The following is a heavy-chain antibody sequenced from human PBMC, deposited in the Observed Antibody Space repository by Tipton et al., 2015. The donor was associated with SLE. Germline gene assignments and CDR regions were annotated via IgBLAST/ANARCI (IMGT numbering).Heavy chain of an antibody. D-gene: IGHD1-26*01. Sequence: GSLRLSCAASGFTFTTSWMSWVRQAPGKGLEWVANIYPDGSEKYYAESVKGRFTISRDNSKNTLYLQMNSLRAEDTAVYYCAKIVGATWGGFDYWGQGTLVTVSS. CDR1: GFTFTTSW. CDR3: AKIVGATWGGFDY. V-gene: IGHV3-7*01. J-gene: IGHJ4*02. CDR2: IYPDGSEK.